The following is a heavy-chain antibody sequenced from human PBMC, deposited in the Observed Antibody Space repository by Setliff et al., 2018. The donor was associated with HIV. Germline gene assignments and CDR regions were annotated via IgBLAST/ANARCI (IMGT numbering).Heavy chain of an antibody. V-gene: IGHV3-7*01. CDR2: IKQHGSEK. J-gene: IGHJ4*02. D-gene: IGHD3-22*01. CDR1: GFTFSTYS. CDR3: ARDYDSSGYVDY. Sequence: GGSLRLSCAASGFTFSTYSMHWVRQAPGKGLEWVANIKQHGSEKYYVDSVKGRFTISRDNAKNTLYLQMNSLRAEDTAVYYCARDYDSSGYVDYWGQGTPVTVSS.